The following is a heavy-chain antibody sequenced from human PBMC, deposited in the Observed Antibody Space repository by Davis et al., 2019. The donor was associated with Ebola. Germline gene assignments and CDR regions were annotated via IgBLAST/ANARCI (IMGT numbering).Heavy chain of an antibody. V-gene: IGHV3-9*01. CDR3: ARGGVQLERYYYYYGMDV. J-gene: IGHJ6*02. Sequence: SLKISCAASGFTFDDYAMHWVRQAPGKGLEWVSGISWNSGSIGYVDSVKGRFTISRDNAKNTLYLQMNSLRAEDTAVYYCARGGVQLERYYYYYGMDVWGQGTTVTVSS. CDR1: GFTFDDYA. D-gene: IGHD1-1*01. CDR2: ISWNSGSI.